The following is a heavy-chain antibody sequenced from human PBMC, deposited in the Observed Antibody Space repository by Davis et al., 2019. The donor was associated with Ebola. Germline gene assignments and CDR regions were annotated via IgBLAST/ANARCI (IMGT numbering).Heavy chain of an antibody. CDR3: ARDITMIVVGIFGD. D-gene: IGHD3-22*01. Sequence: PGGSLRLSCAASGFTFDDYTMHWVRQAPGKGLEWVAVISYDGSNKYYADSVKGRFTISRDNSKNTLYLQMNSLRAEDTAVYYCARDITMIVVGIFGDWGQGTLVTVSS. J-gene: IGHJ1*01. CDR1: GFTFDDYT. CDR2: ISYDGSNK. V-gene: IGHV3-30-3*01.